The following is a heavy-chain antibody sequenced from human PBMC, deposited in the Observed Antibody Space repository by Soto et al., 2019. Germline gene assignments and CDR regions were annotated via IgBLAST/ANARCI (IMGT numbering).Heavy chain of an antibody. Sequence: QVQVVQSGAEVKKPGASVKVACKASGYSFDTFGMGGVGKALGQGLEWMGWISIEKGDTNSAQKFQDRVTMTTDTSTSTAYMELRSLTSDDTAVYYCARCYCSVGSCFTCWHFDLWGRGTLVTVSS. CDR3: ARCYCSVGSCFTCWHFDL. V-gene: IGHV1-18*01. CDR1: GYSFDTFG. CDR2: ISIEKGDT. J-gene: IGHJ2*01. D-gene: IGHD2-15*01.